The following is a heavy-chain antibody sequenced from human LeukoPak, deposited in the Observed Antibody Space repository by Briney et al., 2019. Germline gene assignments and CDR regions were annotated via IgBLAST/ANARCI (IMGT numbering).Heavy chain of an antibody. CDR3: VPYGSGSYPLDY. J-gene: IGHJ4*02. CDR2: FDPEDGET. CDR1: GYTLTELS. D-gene: IGHD3-10*01. Sequence: GASVKVSFKVSGYTLTELSMHWVRQAPGKGLEWMGGFDPEDGETIYAQKFQGRVTMTEDRSTDTAYMELSSLRSEDTAVYYCVPYGSGSYPLDYWGQGTLVTVSS. V-gene: IGHV1-24*01.